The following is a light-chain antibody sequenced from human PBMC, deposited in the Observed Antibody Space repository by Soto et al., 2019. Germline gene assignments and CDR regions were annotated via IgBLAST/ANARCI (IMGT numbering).Light chain of an antibody. CDR1: QSVSSSY. Sequence: EIVLTQSPGTVSLSPGERATLSCRTSQSVSSSYVAWYQQKPGQAPRLIIYAASSRATGIPDRFSGGGSGTDFTLTSSRLEPEDFAVYYCQQYCSSPQTFGQGPKVEIK. V-gene: IGKV3-20*01. J-gene: IGKJ1*01. CDR2: AAS. CDR3: QQYCSSPQT.